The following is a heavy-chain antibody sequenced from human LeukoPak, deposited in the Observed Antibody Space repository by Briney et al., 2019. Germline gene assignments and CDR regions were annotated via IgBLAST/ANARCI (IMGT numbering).Heavy chain of an antibody. D-gene: IGHD2-15*01. Sequence: GGSLRLSCAASGFTFSDYYMSWVRQAPGKGLEWVSSISSSSSYIYYADSVKGRFTISRDNAKNSLYLQMNSLRAEDTAVYYCARERCSGGSCYRYYYYYMDVWGKGTTVTISS. CDR1: GFTFSDYY. CDR2: ISSSSSYI. CDR3: ARERCSGGSCYRYYYYYMDV. V-gene: IGHV3-11*06. J-gene: IGHJ6*03.